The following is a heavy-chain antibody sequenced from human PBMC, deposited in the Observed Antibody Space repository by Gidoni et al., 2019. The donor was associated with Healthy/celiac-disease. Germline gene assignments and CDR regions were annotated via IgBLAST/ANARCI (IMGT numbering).Heavy chain of an antibody. V-gene: IGHV4-30-2*01. CDR3: ARARGDFWSGYYRTDARWFDP. J-gene: IGHJ5*02. Sequence: QRQLQESGAGLVKPSQTLSLTCAVSGGSISSGGYSRSWIRPPQGQGLEWVGYIYHSGRPSYNPSLQSRVPISVDRSTHQFSLKLSSVTAADPAVYYCARARGDFWSGYYRTDARWFDPWGQGTLVTVSS. D-gene: IGHD3-3*01. CDR2: IYHSGRP. CDR1: GGSISSGGYS.